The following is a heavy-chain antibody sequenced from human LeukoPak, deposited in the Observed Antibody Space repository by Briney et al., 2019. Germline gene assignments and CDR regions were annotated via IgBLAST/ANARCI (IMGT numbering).Heavy chain of an antibody. CDR3: AREGYYGSGSPPSLYFDY. D-gene: IGHD3-10*01. CDR1: GFTFSNHV. J-gene: IGHJ4*02. Sequence: GGSLRLSCAASGFTFSNHVMNWVRQAPGKGLEWVAVTSSDLNVKLYADSVKGRFTISRDNSRSTLYLQMNSLRPEDTAIYYCAREGYYGSGSPPSLYFDYWGQGTLVTVSS. V-gene: IGHV3-30*03. CDR2: TSSDLNVK.